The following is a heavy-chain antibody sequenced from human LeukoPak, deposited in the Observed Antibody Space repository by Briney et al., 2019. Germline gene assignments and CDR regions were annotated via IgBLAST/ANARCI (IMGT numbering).Heavy chain of an antibody. CDR3: ALALTGSLFDY. V-gene: IGHV4-59*08. D-gene: IGHD6-13*01. J-gene: IGHJ4*02. Sequence: PSETLSLTWAARGSSISCYNCSLIRQPPGKGLEWIGYIYYSGSTNYNPSLKSRVTISLDTSKNQFSLKLNSVTAADTAVYYCALALTGSLFDYWGQGTLVTVSS. CDR1: GSSISCYN. CDR2: IYYSGST.